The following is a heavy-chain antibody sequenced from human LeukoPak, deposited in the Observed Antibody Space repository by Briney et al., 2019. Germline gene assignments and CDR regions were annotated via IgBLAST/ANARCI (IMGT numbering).Heavy chain of an antibody. CDR2: ISSSNGYT. CDR1: GFTFYDYY. J-gene: IGHJ4*02. D-gene: IGHD6-19*01. V-gene: IGHV3-11*05. CDR3: SGGGGRSRQWLVF. Sequence: TGGSLSFSCAGSGFTFYDYYRSWIRQAPGKGLECVSYISSSNGYTSYADSVKGRFTISRDNAKNSMYLQMNSLRAEDTAVYYCSGGGGRSRQWLVFRGQGSLVTVSS.